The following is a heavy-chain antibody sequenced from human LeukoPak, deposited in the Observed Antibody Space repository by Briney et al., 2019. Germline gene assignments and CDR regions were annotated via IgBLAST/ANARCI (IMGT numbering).Heavy chain of an antibody. V-gene: IGHV3-7*01. CDR3: ARDHTVDGLVFDY. D-gene: IGHD6-19*01. J-gene: IGHJ4*02. Sequence: GGSLRLSCAASGFTFSGFWMNWVRQAPGKGLEWVASIKQDGSEKYYVDSVKGRFSISRDNAKNSLHPQMNSLRAQDTAVYYCARDHTVDGLVFDYWGQGILVTVSS. CDR2: IKQDGSEK. CDR1: GFTFSGFW.